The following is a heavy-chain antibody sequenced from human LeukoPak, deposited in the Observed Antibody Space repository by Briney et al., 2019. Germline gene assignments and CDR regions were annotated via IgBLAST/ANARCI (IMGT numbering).Heavy chain of an antibody. CDR2: LSHDGSFE. CDR1: GFTLNSHS. D-gene: IGHD3-22*01. Sequence: GGSLRLSCGASGFTLNSHSMHWVRQAPGKGLEWVAILSHDGSFEDYADSVKGRFSISRDNSKNILFLQMNSLTVEDTAVYYCARGRNYYDSSGYYYEGDAFDIWGQGTMVTVSS. V-gene: IGHV3-30*03. CDR3: ARGRNYYDSSGYYYEGDAFDI. J-gene: IGHJ3*02.